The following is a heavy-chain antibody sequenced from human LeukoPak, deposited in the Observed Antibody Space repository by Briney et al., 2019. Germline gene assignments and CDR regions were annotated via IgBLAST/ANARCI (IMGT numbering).Heavy chain of an antibody. CDR2: INTGKGNT. D-gene: IGHD2-15*01. Sequence: GASVKVSCKASGYTFTDYAMHWVRQAPGERLEWMGWINTGKGNTKYSQKFQGRVTITMDTSASTAYMVLSSLRSEDTAVYYCARDHVVGLAPFDPWGQGTLVTVSS. J-gene: IGHJ5*02. CDR1: GYTFTDYA. CDR3: ARDHVVGLAPFDP. V-gene: IGHV1-3*04.